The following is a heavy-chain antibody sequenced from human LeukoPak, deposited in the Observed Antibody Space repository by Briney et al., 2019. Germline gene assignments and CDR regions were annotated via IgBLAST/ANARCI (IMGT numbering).Heavy chain of an antibody. V-gene: IGHV3-64D*06. CDR1: GFTFSRYA. CDR3: VKTMMTFGGVIRTDAFDI. D-gene: IGHD3-16*01. Sequence: PGGSLRLSCSASGFTFSRYAMHWVRQAPGKGLEYVSGINNNGDSTYYSDSVRARLTISRDNSKNTPFLQMASLRAEDTAVYYCVKTMMTFGGVIRTDAFDIWGQGTMVIVSS. CDR2: INNNGDST. J-gene: IGHJ3*02.